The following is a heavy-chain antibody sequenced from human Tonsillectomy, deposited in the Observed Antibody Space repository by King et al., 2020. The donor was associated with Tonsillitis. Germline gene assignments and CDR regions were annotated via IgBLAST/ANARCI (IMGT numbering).Heavy chain of an antibody. Sequence: VQLVESGGGLVQPGGSLRLSCAASGFNFNTYAMNWVRQAPGKGLEWVSTISGSGGTTYHADSVKGRFTISRDNSKNTLYLQMNSLRVEDTAVYYCAKAPFGNYHYCGLDVWGQGTTVTVSS. J-gene: IGHJ6*02. CDR2: ISGSGGTT. CDR1: GFNFNTYA. D-gene: IGHD1-14*01. CDR3: AKAPFGNYHYCGLDV. V-gene: IGHV3-23*04.